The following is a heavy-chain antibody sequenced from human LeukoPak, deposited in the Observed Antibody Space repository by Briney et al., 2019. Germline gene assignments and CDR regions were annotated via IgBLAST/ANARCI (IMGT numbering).Heavy chain of an antibody. J-gene: IGHJ4*02. CDR1: GGSTSSYY. CDR2: IYYSGST. Sequence: SETLSLTCTVSGGSTSSYYWSWIRQPPGKGLEWIGYIYYSGSTNYNPSLKSRVTISVDTSKNQFSLKLSSVTAADTAVYYCARLRPGSSWDSSVDYWGQGTLVTVSS. V-gene: IGHV4-59*08. CDR3: ARLRPGSSWDSSVDY. D-gene: IGHD6-13*01.